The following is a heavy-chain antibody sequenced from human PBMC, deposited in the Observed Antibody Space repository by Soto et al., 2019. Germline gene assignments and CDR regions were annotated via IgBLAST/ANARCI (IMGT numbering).Heavy chain of an antibody. D-gene: IGHD6-19*01. CDR3: ARHWGWSFFA. Sequence: EVQLVESGGGLVQPGGSLRLSCAASGFTFSNYWMTWVRQAPGKGLEWVANIKQDGSDKYYVDSVKGRFSISRDNAKNSLYLQMNSLRAEDTAVYYCARHWGWSFFAWGQGTLVTVSS. V-gene: IGHV3-7*01. J-gene: IGHJ5*02. CDR1: GFTFSNYW. CDR2: IKQDGSDK.